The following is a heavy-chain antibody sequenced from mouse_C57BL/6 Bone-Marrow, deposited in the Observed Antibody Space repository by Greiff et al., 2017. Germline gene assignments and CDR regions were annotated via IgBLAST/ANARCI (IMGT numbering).Heavy chain of an antibody. J-gene: IGHJ4*01. V-gene: IGHV1-69*01. CDR3: ARFHYDYDGYYAMDY. Sequence: QVQLKQPGAELVMPGASVKLSCKASGYTFTSYWMHWVKQRPGQGLEWIGEIDPSDSYPNYNQQFKGQSTLTVDKSSSTAYMQLSSLTSEGSAVYYCARFHYDYDGYYAMDYWGQGTSVTVSS. CDR1: GYTFTSYW. CDR2: IDPSDSYP. D-gene: IGHD2-4*01.